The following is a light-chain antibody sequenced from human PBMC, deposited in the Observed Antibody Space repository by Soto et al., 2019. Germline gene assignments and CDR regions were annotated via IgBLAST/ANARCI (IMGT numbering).Light chain of an antibody. CDR2: AAS. CDR1: QSVRRH. V-gene: IGKV3-15*01. J-gene: IGKJ2*01. CDR3: QQCEKWPFT. Sequence: EIVMTQSPGTLSVSLGERVTLSCRASQSVRRHFACYQQRPGQAPRLLFYAASTRATDGPGTFSGSGSGTEFTLTISSLPSEDLAVYYCQQCEKWPFTFGQGTKLEIK.